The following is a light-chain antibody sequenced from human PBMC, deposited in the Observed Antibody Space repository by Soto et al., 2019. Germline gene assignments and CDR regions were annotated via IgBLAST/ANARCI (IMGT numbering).Light chain of an antibody. Sequence: EVVMTQSPVTLSASPGERATLSCRASQSVRSNLAWYQQKPGQVPRLLIYDASTRATGIPGRFSGSGFGTDFTLTISSLQSEDFAVYYCQQYDNWPSITFGQGTRLEIK. J-gene: IGKJ5*01. V-gene: IGKV3D-15*01. CDR1: QSVRSN. CDR2: DAS. CDR3: QQYDNWPSIT.